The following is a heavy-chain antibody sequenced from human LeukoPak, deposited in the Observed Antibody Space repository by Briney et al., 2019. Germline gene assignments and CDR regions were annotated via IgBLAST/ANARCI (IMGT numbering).Heavy chain of an antibody. CDR2: ISWKSGSI. J-gene: IGHJ3*02. CDR3: YRAFDI. Sequence: PGGSLRLSCAASGFTFDDYAMHWVRQAPGKGLEWVSGISWKSGSIGYADSVKGRFTISRDNAKNSLYLQMNSLRAEDTALYYCYRAFDIWGQGTMVTVSS. D-gene: IGHD3-16*02. CDR1: GFTFDDYA. V-gene: IGHV3-9*01.